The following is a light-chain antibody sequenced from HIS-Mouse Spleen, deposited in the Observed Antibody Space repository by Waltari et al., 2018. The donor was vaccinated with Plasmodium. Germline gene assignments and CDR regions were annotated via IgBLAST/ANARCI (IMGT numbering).Light chain of an antibody. Sequence: AIRMPQSLSSFSASTVARVTITCRASQGISSYLAWYQQKPGKAPKLLIYAASTLQSGVPSRFSGSGSGTDFTLTISCLQSEDFATYYCQQYYSYLLTFGGGTKVEIK. CDR2: AAS. CDR3: QQYYSYLLT. J-gene: IGKJ4*01. CDR1: QGISSY. V-gene: IGKV1-8*01.